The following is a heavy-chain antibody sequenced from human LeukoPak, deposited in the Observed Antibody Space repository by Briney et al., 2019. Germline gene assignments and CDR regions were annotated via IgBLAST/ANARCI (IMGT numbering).Heavy chain of an antibody. J-gene: IGHJ5*02. Sequence: PSETLSHTCAVYGGSFSGYYWSWIRQPPGKGLEWIGEINHSGSTNYNPSLTSRVTISVDTSKNQFSLKLSSVTAADTAVYYCARDGYSYGRWFDPWGQGTLVTVSS. CDR2: INHSGST. V-gene: IGHV4-34*01. D-gene: IGHD5-18*01. CDR1: GGSFSGYY. CDR3: ARDGYSYGRWFDP.